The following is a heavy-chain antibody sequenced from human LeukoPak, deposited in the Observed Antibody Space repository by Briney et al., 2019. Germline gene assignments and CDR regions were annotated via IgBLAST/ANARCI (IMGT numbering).Heavy chain of an antibody. CDR1: GFTFSSYG. CDR2: ISHDGGNK. V-gene: IGHV3-33*01. D-gene: IGHD3-22*01. CDR3: ARSPQYYDTSGYYSPFLDH. Sequence: GGSLRLSCAASGFTFSSYGMHWVRQAPGKGLEWVAVISHDGGNKYSADSVRGRFTISRDNSKNTLDLQMNSLRAEDTAVYYCARSPQYYDTSGYYSPFLDHWGQGPLVTVSS. J-gene: IGHJ4*02.